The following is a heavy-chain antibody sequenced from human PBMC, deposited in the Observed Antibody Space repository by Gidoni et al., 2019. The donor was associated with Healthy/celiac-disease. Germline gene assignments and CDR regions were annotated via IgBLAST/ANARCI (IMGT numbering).Heavy chain of an antibody. CDR3: AWTKGYCSSTSCSYYFDY. V-gene: IGHV1-69*06. CDR1: GGTFSSYA. J-gene: IGHJ4*02. CDR2: IIPIFGTA. Sequence: QVQLVQSGAEVKKPGSSVKVSCKASGGTFSSYAISWVRKAPGQGLEWMGGIIPIFGTANYAQKFQGRVTITADKSTSTAYMELSSLRSEDTAVYYCAWTKGYCSSTSCSYYFDYWGQGTLVTVSS. D-gene: IGHD2-2*01.